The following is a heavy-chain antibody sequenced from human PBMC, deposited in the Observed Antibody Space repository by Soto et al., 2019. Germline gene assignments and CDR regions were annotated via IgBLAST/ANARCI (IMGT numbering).Heavy chain of an antibody. J-gene: IGHJ6*02. CDR1: GGTFSSYA. CDR3: EAPPEGYTGPDCYQGMDG. D-gene: IGHD3-16*02. CDR2: IIPLFRTA. V-gene: IGHV1-69*13. Sequence: SVKASCKASGGTFSSYAISWVRQTPGQALEWTGGIIPLFRTANYAQMLQGTATITADESGITAYMGLSSLRCEDTALCYCEAPPEGYTGPDCYQGMDGCGHGTRVTAS.